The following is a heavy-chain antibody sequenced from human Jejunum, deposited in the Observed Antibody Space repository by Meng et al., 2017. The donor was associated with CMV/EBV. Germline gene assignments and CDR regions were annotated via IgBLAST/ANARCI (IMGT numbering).Heavy chain of an antibody. CDR2: IYWDNDD. CDR3: ARTMITFGGVERLDAFDV. D-gene: IGHD3-16*01. CDR1: LTTSGVG. Sequence: LTTSGVGVAGVRQPPGKALEWLAIIYWDNDDRYSPSLKSRLTITKDISKNQVVLTMSNVDPVDTGTYSCARTMITFGGVERLDAFDVWGQGTMVTVSS. V-gene: IGHV2-5*02. J-gene: IGHJ3*01.